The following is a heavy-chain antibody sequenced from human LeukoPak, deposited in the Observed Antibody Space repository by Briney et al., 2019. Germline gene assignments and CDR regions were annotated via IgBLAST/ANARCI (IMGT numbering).Heavy chain of an antibody. J-gene: IGHJ4*02. V-gene: IGHV4-59*01. CDR1: GGSISSYY. CDR3: ASPERYFDWPLDY. Sequence: SETLSLTCTVSGGSISSYYWSWIRQPPGKGLEWIGYIYYSGSTNYSPSLKSRVTISVDTSKNQFSLKLSSVTAADTAVYYCASPERYFDWPLDYWGQGTLVTVSS. D-gene: IGHD3-9*01. CDR2: IYYSGST.